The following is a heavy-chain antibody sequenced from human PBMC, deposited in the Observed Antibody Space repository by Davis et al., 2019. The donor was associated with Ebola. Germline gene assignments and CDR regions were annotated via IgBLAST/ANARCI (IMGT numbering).Heavy chain of an antibody. D-gene: IGHD3-16*01. V-gene: IGHV4-59*01. CDR2: IYYSGST. J-gene: IGHJ4*02. CDR3: ASLGNY. Sequence: SETLSLTCAVYGGSFSGYYWIWIRQPPGKGLEWIGYIYYSGSTNYNPSLKSRVTISVDTSKNQFSLKLSSVTAADTAVYYCASLGNYWGQGTLVTVSS. CDR1: GGSFSGYY.